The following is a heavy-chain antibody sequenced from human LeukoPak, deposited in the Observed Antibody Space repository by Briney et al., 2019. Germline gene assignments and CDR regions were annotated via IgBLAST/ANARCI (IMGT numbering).Heavy chain of an antibody. CDR1: GYTFTGYY. CDR2: INPNSGGT. Sequence: GASVKVSCKASGYTFTGYYMHWVRQAPGQGLEWMGWINPNSGGTNYAQKFQGRVTMTRDTSISTAYMELRRLKPDDTAVYYCARPPVVRGVNWFDPWGQGTLVTASS. D-gene: IGHD3-10*01. J-gene: IGHJ5*02. V-gene: IGHV1-2*02. CDR3: ARPPVVRGVNWFDP.